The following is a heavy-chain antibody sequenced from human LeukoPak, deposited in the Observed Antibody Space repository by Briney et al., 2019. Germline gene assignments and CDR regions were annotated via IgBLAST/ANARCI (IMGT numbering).Heavy chain of an antibody. CDR1: GFTFYDYA. Sequence: PGRSLRLSCAASGFTFYDYAMRWVRQAPGKGLDWVSGISWNSFSIGYADSVKGRFTISRDNAKNSLYLQMNSLRAEDMALYYCAKGLYNSGWYYFDYWGQGTLVTVSS. V-gene: IGHV3-9*03. D-gene: IGHD6-19*01. CDR2: ISWNSFSI. CDR3: AKGLYNSGWYYFDY. J-gene: IGHJ4*02.